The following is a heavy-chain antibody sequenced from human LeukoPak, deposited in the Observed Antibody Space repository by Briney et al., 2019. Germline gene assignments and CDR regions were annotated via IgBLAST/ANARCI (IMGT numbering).Heavy chain of an antibody. CDR3: ARDQLNWSDP. Sequence: GASVKVSCKASGGTFSSYAISWVRQAPGQGLEWMGWISAYNGNTNYAQKLQGRVTMTTDTSTSTAYMELRSLRSDDTAVYYCARDQLNWSDPWGQGPLVPVSS. V-gene: IGHV1-18*01. CDR1: GGTFSSYA. CDR2: ISAYNGNT. D-gene: IGHD1-1*01. J-gene: IGHJ5*02.